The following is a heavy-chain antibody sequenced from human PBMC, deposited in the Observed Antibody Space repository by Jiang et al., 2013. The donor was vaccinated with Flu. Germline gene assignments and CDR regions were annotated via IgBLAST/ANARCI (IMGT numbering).Heavy chain of an antibody. CDR3: ARSIVVVLATTYNWLDP. V-gene: IGHV4-59*13. CDR2: IYSSGTT. CDR1: GGSISSYY. Sequence: GPGLVKASETLSLTCTVSGGSISSYYWSWIRQPPGKGLQWIGNIYSSGTTNYNPSLKGRVTISLDTSKNEFSLKLSSVTAADTAVYYCARSIVVVLATTYNWLDPWGQGTL. J-gene: IGHJ5*02. D-gene: IGHD2-21*01.